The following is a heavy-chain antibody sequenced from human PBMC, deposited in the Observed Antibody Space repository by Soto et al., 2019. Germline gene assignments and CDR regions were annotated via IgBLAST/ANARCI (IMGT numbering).Heavy chain of an antibody. J-gene: IGHJ6*03. CDR2: INSGGSI. CDR1: GFTVSSKY. Sequence: EVQLVESGGGLVQPGGSLRLSCAASGFTVSSKYMSWVRQAPGKGLEWVSLINSGGSISYADSVKGRFTISRDNSANTLYILMSAPGVEYTAVYTCAREDVAIGGGTSDGVDRDVWGKGTPVTVSS. V-gene: IGHV3-66*01. CDR3: AREDVAIGGGTSDGVDRDV. D-gene: IGHD2-2*01.